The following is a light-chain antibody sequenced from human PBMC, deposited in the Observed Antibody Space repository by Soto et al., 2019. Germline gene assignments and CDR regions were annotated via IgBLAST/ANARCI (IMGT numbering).Light chain of an antibody. CDR2: EVS. CDR1: SSDFGGYNY. J-gene: IGLJ1*01. Sequence: QSALTQPPSASGSPGQSVTISCTGTSSDFGGYNYVAWYQQHPGKAPKVMIYEVSRRPSGVPDRFSGSKSGNTASLTVSGLQAEDEADYYCSSYAGSNNPYVFGTGTRSPS. V-gene: IGLV2-8*01. CDR3: SSYAGSNNPYV.